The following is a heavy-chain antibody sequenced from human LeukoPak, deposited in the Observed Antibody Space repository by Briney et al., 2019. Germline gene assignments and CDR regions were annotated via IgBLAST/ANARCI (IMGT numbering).Heavy chain of an antibody. CDR2: INPNSGDT. D-gene: IGHD6-13*01. CDR3: AREIAAAWTYFDY. J-gene: IGHJ4*02. V-gene: IGHV1-2*02. Sequence: ASVKVSCKASGYTFTGYYMHWVRQAPGQGLEWMGWINPNSGDTHYAQKFRGRVTMTSDTSISTAYMDLSRLTSDDTAVYYCAREIAAAWTYFDYWGQGTLVTVSS. CDR1: GYTFTGYY.